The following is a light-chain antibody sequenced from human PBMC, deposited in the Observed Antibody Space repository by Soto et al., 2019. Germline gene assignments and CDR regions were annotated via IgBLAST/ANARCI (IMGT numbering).Light chain of an antibody. Sequence: EIVLTQSPATLSLSPVERATLSCMASQTVSSSLAWYQQKPGQAPRLLIYDASNRATGIPARFSGSGSGTDFALTISSLEPEDFAIYYCQQRQYWPPITFGQGTRLEIK. CDR2: DAS. CDR3: QQRQYWPPIT. J-gene: IGKJ5*01. CDR1: QTVSSS. V-gene: IGKV3-11*01.